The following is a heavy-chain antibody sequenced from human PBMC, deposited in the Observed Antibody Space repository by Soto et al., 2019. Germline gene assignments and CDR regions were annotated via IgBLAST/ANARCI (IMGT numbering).Heavy chain of an antibody. CDR2: IYSGGAT. J-gene: IGHJ4*02. D-gene: IGHD1-1*01. CDR3: ARDGTYNWV. CDR1: GFTVSNNY. Sequence: EVQLVESGGGLVQPGGSLRLSCAASGFTVSNNYMRWVRQAPGKGLEWVSLIYSGGATYYADSVKGRFTISRDNSKNTMYLQMNSPRAEATAVYYCARDGTYNWVGGQGILVTVSS. V-gene: IGHV3-66*01.